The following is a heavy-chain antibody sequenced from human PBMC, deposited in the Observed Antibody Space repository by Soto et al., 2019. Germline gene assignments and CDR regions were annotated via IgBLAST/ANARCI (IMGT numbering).Heavy chain of an antibody. V-gene: IGHV3-9*01. D-gene: IGHD5-18*01. CDR1: GFTFSSYG. CDR3: AKDHGYSYGYQDY. CDR2: ISWNSGSI. J-gene: IGHJ4*02. Sequence: PGGSLRLSCAAAGFTFSSYGMHWVRQAPGKGLEWVSGISWNSGSISYADSVKGRFTISRDNAKSSLYLQMNSLRPEDTALYYCAKDHGYSYGYQDYWGQGTLVTVSS.